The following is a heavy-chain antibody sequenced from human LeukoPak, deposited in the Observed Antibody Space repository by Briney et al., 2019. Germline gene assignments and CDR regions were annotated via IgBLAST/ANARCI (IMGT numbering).Heavy chain of an antibody. V-gene: IGHV3-21*01. CDR3: GRVPVLRLLEWPVNYMDV. Sequence: PGGSLGLSCAASGFTFSSYSMNWVRQAPGKELAWVSSIRSTSRYMYYVDSVKGRFTISRDNASNSLYLQMNGLRADDTAVYYCGRVPVLRLLEWPVNYMDVWGKGTTVTVSS. CDR2: IRSTSRYM. J-gene: IGHJ6*03. D-gene: IGHD3-3*01. CDR1: GFTFSSYS.